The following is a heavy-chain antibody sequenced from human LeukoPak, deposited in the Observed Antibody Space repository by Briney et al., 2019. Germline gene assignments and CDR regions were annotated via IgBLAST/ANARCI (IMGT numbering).Heavy chain of an antibody. V-gene: IGHV1-69*01. D-gene: IGHD3-3*01. CDR2: IIPIFGTA. CDR3: ARSFDRRYYDFWSGYHYFDY. CDR1: GGTFSSYA. J-gene: IGHJ4*02. Sequence: VASVKVSCKASGGTFSSYAISWVRQAPGQGLEWMGGIIPIFGTANYAQKFQGRVTITADESTSTAYMELSSLRSEGTAVYYCARSFDRRYYDFWSGYHYFDYWGQGTLVTVSS.